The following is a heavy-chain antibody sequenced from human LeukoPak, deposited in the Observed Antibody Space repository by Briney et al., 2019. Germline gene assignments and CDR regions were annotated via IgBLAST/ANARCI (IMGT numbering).Heavy chain of an antibody. D-gene: IGHD2-2*02. V-gene: IGHV3-21*01. CDR1: GFTFSTYS. Sequence: GESLRLSCAASGFTFSTYSMNWLRLAPGKGLEWVSSISPDSNYKYYVDSVKGRFTISRDNAKNSLYLQMNSLRAEDTAVYYCARGGCSSTSCYTGWYFDLWGRGTLVTVSS. CDR2: ISPDSNYK. CDR3: ARGGCSSTSCYTGWYFDL. J-gene: IGHJ2*01.